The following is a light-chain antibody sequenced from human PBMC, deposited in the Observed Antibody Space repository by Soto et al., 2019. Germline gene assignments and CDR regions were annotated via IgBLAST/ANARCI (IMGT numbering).Light chain of an antibody. Sequence: QSALNQPASVSGSAGQAITISCTGTSSDVGSYNLVSWYQQHPGKAPKLMIYEVSKRPSGVSNRFSGSKSGNTASLTISGLQAEDEADYYCCSYAGSSTYVFGTGTKVTVL. CDR3: CSYAGSSTYV. CDR1: SSDVGSYNL. CDR2: EVS. J-gene: IGLJ1*01. V-gene: IGLV2-23*02.